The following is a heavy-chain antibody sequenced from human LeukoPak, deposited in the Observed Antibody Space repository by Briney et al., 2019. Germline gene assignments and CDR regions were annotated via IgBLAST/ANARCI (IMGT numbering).Heavy chain of an antibody. J-gene: IGHJ3*02. CDR3: ARGTYDYGGNGDAFDI. V-gene: IGHV4-39*01. D-gene: IGHD4-23*01. Sequence: SETLSLTCTVSGGSISSSSYYWGWIRQPPGKGLEWIGSIYYSGSTYYNPSLKSRVTISVDTSKNQFSLKLSSVTAADTAVYYCARGTYDYGGNGDAFDIWGQGTMVTVSS. CDR2: IYYSGST. CDR1: GGSISSSSYY.